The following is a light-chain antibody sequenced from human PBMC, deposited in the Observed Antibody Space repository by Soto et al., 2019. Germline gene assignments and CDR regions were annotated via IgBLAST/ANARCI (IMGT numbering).Light chain of an antibody. Sequence: QSALTQPASVSGSPGQSITISCTGTSSDVGRYNYVSWYQQHPGKAPKLMIYDVSRRPSGVSDRFSGSKSGNTASLTISGLQAEDEADYYCSSYTSNSTVVFGGGTKVTVL. CDR1: SSDVGRYNY. CDR3: SSYTSNSTVV. V-gene: IGLV2-14*01. J-gene: IGLJ2*01. CDR2: DVS.